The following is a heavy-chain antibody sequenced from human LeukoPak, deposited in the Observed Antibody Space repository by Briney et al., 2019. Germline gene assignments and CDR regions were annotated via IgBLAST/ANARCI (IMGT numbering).Heavy chain of an antibody. D-gene: IGHD6-19*01. V-gene: IGHV3-23*01. CDR2: ISDSGSGT. J-gene: IGHJ4*02. CDR1: GFTFSSYA. CDR3: AKVGSSGWFEDY. Sequence: GGSLRLSCAASGFTFSSYAMSWVRQAPGKGLEWVSGISDSGSGTNYAASVKGRFTIARDNSKNTLYLQMKSLRAEDTAVYYCAKVGSSGWFEDYWGRGTLVTVSS.